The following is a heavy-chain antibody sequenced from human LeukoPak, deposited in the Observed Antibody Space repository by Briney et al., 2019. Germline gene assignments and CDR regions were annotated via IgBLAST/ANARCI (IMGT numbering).Heavy chain of an antibody. Sequence: SETLSLTCTVSGGSISSHYWSWIRQPPGKGLEWIGYIYYSGSTNYNPSLKSRVTISVDTSKNQFSLKLSSVTAADTAVYYCARYYYDSSGYVGYYYYYMDVWGKGTTVTVSS. CDR2: IYYSGST. V-gene: IGHV4-59*11. D-gene: IGHD3-22*01. CDR1: GGSISSHY. CDR3: ARYYYDSSGYVGYYYYYMDV. J-gene: IGHJ6*03.